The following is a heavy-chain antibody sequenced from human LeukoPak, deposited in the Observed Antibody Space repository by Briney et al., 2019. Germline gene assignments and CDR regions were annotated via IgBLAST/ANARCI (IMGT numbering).Heavy chain of an antibody. Sequence: ASVKVSCKASGYSFVSYGISWVRQAPGQGLEWMGWISAYNGNTNYAQKLQGRVPMTTDTSTSTAYMELRSLRSDDTAVYYCARGAIIAVAGTLAFDIWGQGTMVTVSS. CDR2: ISAYNGNT. V-gene: IGHV1-18*01. J-gene: IGHJ3*02. CDR3: ARGAIIAVAGTLAFDI. CDR1: GYSFVSYG. D-gene: IGHD6-19*01.